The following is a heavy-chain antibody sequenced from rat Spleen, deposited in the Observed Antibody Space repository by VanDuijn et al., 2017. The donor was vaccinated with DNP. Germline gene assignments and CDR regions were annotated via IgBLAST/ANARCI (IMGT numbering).Heavy chain of an antibody. CDR1: GFTFNDYA. J-gene: IGHJ4*01. Sequence: EVQLVESGGGLVQPGNSLKVSCAASGFTFNDYAMAWVRQSPKMSLEWVAAIFFDGSVTYYRDSVKGRFTISRDNAKSTVYLQMDSLRSEDTATYYCTTFEGRDAWGQGTSVTVSS. V-gene: IGHV5-17*01. CDR2: IFFDGSVT. CDR3: TTFEGRDA. D-gene: IGHD1-11*01.